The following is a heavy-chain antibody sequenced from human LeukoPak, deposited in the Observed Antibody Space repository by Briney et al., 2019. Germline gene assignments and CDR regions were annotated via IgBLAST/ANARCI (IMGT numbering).Heavy chain of an antibody. CDR2: ISGRSSHV. CDR1: GFSFSDYD. J-gene: IGHJ1*01. V-gene: IGHV3-21*01. D-gene: IGHD3-16*01. CDR3: GRAFPPLRTSSAGDL. Sequence: AGSVRLSCSASGFSFSDYDMNWVRQAPGKGLEWVSAISGRSSHVYYGESVKGRFTISRDNAKNSLYLQLDSLGVEDTAVYYCGRAFPPLRTSSAGDLWGQGTLVTVSS.